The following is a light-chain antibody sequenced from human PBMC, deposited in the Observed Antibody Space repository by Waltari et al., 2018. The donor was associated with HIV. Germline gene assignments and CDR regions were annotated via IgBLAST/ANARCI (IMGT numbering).Light chain of an antibody. V-gene: IGKV1-39*01. CDR2: AAS. CDR3: QQSYSTPRGT. Sequence: DIQMTQSPSSLSASVGDRVTITCRASQSIRSYLNWYQQKPGKAPKLLIYAASSWQSGVPSRFSGSGSGTDFTLTINSLQPEDFATYYCQQSYSTPRGTFGQGTKVEIK. J-gene: IGKJ1*01. CDR1: QSIRSY.